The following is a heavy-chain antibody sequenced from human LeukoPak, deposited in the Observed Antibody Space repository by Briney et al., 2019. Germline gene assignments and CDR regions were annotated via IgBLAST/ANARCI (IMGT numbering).Heavy chain of an antibody. CDR3: ARDYGSGSYPPIWGYFDY. V-gene: IGHV1-69*05. D-gene: IGHD3-10*01. J-gene: IGHJ4*02. Sequence: SVKVSCKASGGTFSSYATSWVRQAPGQGLEWMGGIIPIFGTANYAQKFQGRVTITTDESTSTAYMELSSLRSEDTAVYYCARDYGSGSYPPIWGYFDYWGQGTLVTVSS. CDR2: IIPIFGTA. CDR1: GGTFSSYA.